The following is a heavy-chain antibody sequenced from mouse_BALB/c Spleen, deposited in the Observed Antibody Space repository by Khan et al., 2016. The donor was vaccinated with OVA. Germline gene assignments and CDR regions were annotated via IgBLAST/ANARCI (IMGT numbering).Heavy chain of an antibody. CDR3: AKCVWSYYYTLDY. Sequence: VQLQESGPGLVAPSQNLSITCTVSGFSLSDYGVSWIRQPPGKGLEWLGVIWGGGSTYYNSALKSRLSISKDNSKSQVLLKMSSLQSDDTAMCYCAKCVWSYYYTLDYWGQGTSVTVSS. CDR1: GFSLSDYG. CDR2: IWGGGST. J-gene: IGHJ4*01. V-gene: IGHV2-6-5*01.